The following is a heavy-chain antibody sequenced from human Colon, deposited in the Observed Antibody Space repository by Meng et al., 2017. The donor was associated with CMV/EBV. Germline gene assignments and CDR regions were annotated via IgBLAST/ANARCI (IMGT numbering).Heavy chain of an antibody. J-gene: IGHJ5*02. D-gene: IGHD2-8*01. CDR1: GFTFSSYG. CDR2: VGNDGIKK. V-gene: IGHV3-30*02. CDR3: ARDGVLKMEALLTNWFDP. Sequence: GGSLRLSCAASGFTFSSYGMHWVRQAPGKGLEWVAFVGNDGIKKHSADSVKGRFTISRDNSKNTLYLQMNNLRLEDTAVYYCARDGVLKMEALLTNWFDPWGQGTLVTVSS.